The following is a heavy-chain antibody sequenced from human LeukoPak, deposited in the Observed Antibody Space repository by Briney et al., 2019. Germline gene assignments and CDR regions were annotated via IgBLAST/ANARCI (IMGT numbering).Heavy chain of an antibody. V-gene: IGHV1-18*04. D-gene: IGHD3-9*01. Sequence: ASVKVSCKASGYTFTSYGISWVRQAPGQGLEWMGWISAYNGNTNYAQKLQGRVPMTTDTSTSTAYMELRSLRSDDTAVYYCARGGDILTGCVQFDPWGQGTLVTVSS. J-gene: IGHJ5*02. CDR3: ARGGDILTGCVQFDP. CDR1: GYTFTSYG. CDR2: ISAYNGNT.